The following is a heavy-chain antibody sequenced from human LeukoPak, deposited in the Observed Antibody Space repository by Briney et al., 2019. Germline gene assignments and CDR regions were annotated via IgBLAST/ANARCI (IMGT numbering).Heavy chain of an antibody. CDR1: GFTVSRNY. CDR2: IYSGGST. J-gene: IGHJ4*02. Sequence: PGGSLRLSCAVSGFTVSRNYMSWVCQAPGKGLEWVSIIYSGGSTYYADSVKGRFTISRDNSKNTLYLQMNSLRAEDTAVYYCASIAAAGTRGYFDYWGQGTLVTVSS. D-gene: IGHD6-13*01. CDR3: ASIAAAGTRGYFDY. V-gene: IGHV3-53*01.